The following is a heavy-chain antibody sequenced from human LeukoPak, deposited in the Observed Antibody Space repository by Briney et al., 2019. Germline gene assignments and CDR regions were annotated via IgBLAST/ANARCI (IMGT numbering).Heavy chain of an antibody. CDR3: ANSYYNDYTGYYYFDY. CDR2: ISGSDGTT. D-gene: IGHD3-22*01. CDR1: GFTLSNHA. J-gene: IGHJ4*02. V-gene: IGHV3-23*01. Sequence: GGSLRLSCAVSGFTLSNHAMSWVRQAPGKGLEWVSSISGSDGTTSYAGSVKGRFTISRDSSKNTLYLQMNSLRAEDTAVYYCANSYYNDYTGYYYFDYWGQGTLVTVSS.